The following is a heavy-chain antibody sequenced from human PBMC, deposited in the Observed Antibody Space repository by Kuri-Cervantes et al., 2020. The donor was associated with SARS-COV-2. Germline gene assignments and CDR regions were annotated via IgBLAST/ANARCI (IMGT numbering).Heavy chain of an antibody. CDR1: GGSTSIFY. D-gene: IGHD2-15*01. V-gene: IGHV4-59*01. CDR3: AAEAVVAGGGIDN. J-gene: IGHJ4*02. CDR2: IHYSGSP. Sequence: GSLRLSCPVSGGSTSIFYWSWNRQPPGQVLEWIGYIHYSGSPNYNPSLKTRVTISVETSKNQFSLKLSSVTAADTAVYFCAAEAVVAGGGIDNWGQGTLVTVSS.